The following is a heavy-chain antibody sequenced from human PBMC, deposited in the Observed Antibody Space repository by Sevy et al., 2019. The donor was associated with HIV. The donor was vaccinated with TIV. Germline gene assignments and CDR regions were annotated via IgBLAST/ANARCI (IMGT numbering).Heavy chain of an antibody. D-gene: IGHD2-15*01. J-gene: IGHJ6*02. CDR1: GGSISSSSYY. CDR2: IYYSGST. Sequence: SETLSLTCTVSGGSISSSSYYWGWIRQPPGKGLEWIGSIYYSGSTYYNPSLKSQVTISVDTYKNQFSLKLRSVAAADTALYYCARLAASYYYYGMDVWGQGTTVTVSS. CDR3: ARLAASYYYYGMDV. V-gene: IGHV4-39*01.